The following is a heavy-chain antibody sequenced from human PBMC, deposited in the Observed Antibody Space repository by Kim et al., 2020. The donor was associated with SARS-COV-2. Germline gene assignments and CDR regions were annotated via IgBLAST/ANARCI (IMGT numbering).Heavy chain of an antibody. Sequence: KGQFTISRDNSKNTLYLQMTSLRAEDTAVYYCARAPNYDSSGYYGGYFDYWGQGTLVTVSS. V-gene: IGHV3-30*01. CDR3: ARAPNYDSSGYYGGYFDY. D-gene: IGHD3-22*01. J-gene: IGHJ4*02.